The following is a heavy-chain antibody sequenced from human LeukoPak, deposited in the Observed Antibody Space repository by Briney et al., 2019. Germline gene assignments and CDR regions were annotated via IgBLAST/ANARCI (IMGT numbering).Heavy chain of an antibody. CDR1: GGSISSGSYY. J-gene: IGHJ6*03. Sequence: SQTLSLTCTVSGGSISSGSYYWSWIRQPAGKGLEWIGRIYTSGSTNYNPSLKSRVTISVDTSKNQFSLKLSSVTAADTAVYYCARIVATIQNYYYYMDVWGKGTTVTVSS. CDR3: ARIVATIQNYYYYMDV. V-gene: IGHV4-61*02. D-gene: IGHD5-12*01. CDR2: IYTSGST.